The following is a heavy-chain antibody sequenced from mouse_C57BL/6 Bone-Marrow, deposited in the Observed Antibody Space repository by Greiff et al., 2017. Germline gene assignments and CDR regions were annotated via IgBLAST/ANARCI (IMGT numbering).Heavy chain of an antibody. D-gene: IGHD2-1*01. CDR1: GYTFTTYP. Sequence: VKLQESGAELVKPGASVKMSCKASGYTFTTYPIEWMKQNHGKSLEWIGNFHPYNDDTKYNEKFKGKATLTVEKSSSTVYLELSRLTSDGSAVYYCARGGNYGGYYFDYWGQGTTLTVSS. J-gene: IGHJ2*01. V-gene: IGHV1-47*01. CDR2: FHPYNDDT. CDR3: ARGGNYGGYYFDY.